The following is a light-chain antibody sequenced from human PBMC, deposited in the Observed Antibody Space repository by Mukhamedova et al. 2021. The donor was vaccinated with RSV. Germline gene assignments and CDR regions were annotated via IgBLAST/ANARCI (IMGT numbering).Light chain of an antibody. J-gene: IGLJ1*01. V-gene: IGLV2-14*01. Sequence: GVSNRFSGSKSGNTASLTISGLQAEDEADYYCSSYRGNIYVFGTGTKVTVL. CDR3: SSYRGNIYV.